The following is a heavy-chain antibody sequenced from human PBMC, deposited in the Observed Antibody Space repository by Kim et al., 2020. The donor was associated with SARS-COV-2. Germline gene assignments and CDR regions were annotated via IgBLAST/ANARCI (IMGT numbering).Heavy chain of an antibody. CDR1: GFTFSTYD. Sequence: GGSLRLSCAASGFTFSTYDMHWVRQATGKGLEWVSTINTAGDTNYQGSVKGRFTISRENAKNSFYLQMNSLRVGDTAVYYCARGRLPGVSGGYSGFDYWGQGSLVTVSS. J-gene: IGHJ4*02. CDR3: ARGRLPGVSGGYSGFDY. CDR2: INTAGDT. V-gene: IGHV3-13*01. D-gene: IGHD3-10*01.